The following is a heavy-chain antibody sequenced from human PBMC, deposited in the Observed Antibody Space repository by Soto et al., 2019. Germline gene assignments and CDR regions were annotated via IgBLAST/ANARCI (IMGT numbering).Heavy chain of an antibody. CDR2: ISYDGSNK. D-gene: IGHD2-15*01. J-gene: IGHJ6*02. Sequence: QPAESLTLACAVSGFSFSSYAMHWVRQAPGKGLEWVAVISYDGSNKYYADSVKGRFTISRDNSKNTLYLQMNSLRAEDTAAYYCARGHGRGRINRYYYDSMDVWGQGTTVTVSS. V-gene: IGHV3-30-3*01. CDR3: ARGHGRGRINRYYYDSMDV. CDR1: GFSFSSYA.